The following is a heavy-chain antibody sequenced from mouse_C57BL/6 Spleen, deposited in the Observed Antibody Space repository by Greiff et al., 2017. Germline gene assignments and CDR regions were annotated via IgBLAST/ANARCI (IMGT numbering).Heavy chain of an antibody. CDR2: INPNNGGT. CDR3: ARAGSSSRYYYAMDY. D-gene: IGHD1-1*01. CDR1: GYTFTDYN. V-gene: IGHV1-22*01. J-gene: IGHJ4*01. Sequence: VQLKQSGPELVKPGASVKMSCKASGYTFTDYNMHWVKQSHGKSLEWIGYINPNNGGTSYNQKFKGKATLTVNKSSSTAYMELRSLTSEDSAVYYCARAGSSSRYYYAMDYWGQGTSVTVSS.